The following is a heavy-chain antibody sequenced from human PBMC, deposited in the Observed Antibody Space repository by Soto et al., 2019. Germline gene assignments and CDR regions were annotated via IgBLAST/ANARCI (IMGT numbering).Heavy chain of an antibody. CDR2: ISGSAGST. Sequence: TGGSLRLSCAASGFTFSDDALTWVRQAPGKGLEWVATISGSAGSTYYTDSVEGRFTISRDNSKNTLYLQMNNLRAEDTAVYFCAKEIASAYFPLDSWGQGTLVTVSS. CDR3: AKEIASAYFPLDS. D-gene: IGHD6-25*01. CDR1: GFTFSDDA. V-gene: IGHV3-23*01. J-gene: IGHJ4*02.